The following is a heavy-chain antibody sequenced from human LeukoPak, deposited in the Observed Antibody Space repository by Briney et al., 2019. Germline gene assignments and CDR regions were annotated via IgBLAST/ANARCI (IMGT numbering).Heavy chain of an antibody. CDR1: GGSISSGSYY. V-gene: IGHV4-61*02. D-gene: IGHD3-22*01. CDR2: IYTSGST. Sequence: SETLSLTCTVSGGSISSGSYYWSWIRQPAGKGLEWIGRIYTSGSTNYNPSLKSRVTISVDTSKNQFSLKLSSVTAADTAVYYCAGDSSGYYYHAFDIWGQGTMVTVSS. J-gene: IGHJ3*02. CDR3: AGDSSGYYYHAFDI.